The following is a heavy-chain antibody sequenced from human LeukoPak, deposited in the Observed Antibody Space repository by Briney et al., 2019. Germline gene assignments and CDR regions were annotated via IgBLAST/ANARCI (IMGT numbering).Heavy chain of an antibody. CDR1: RLSFSTYA. D-gene: IGHD3-16*02. V-gene: IGHV3-23*01. CDR2: ISGSGAST. J-gene: IGHJ3*02. CDR3: AKDMITFGGVIAKSAFDI. Sequence: GGSLRLSCAASRLSFSTYAMSWVRQAPGKGLEWVSTISGSGASTFYTDSVKGRFTISRDNSKNILYLEMNSLRAEDTAVYYCAKDMITFGGVIAKSAFDIWGQGTLVTVSS.